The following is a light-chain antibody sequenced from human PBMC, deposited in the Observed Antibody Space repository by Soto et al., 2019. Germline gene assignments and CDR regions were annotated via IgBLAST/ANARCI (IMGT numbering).Light chain of an antibody. Sequence: QSVLTQPRSVSGSHGQSVTISCTGTSSDVGGYNYVSWYQHHPGKAPKLMIYDVSKRPSGVPDRFSGSKSGNTASLTISGLQAEDETDYYCCSYAGTYNPYVFGTGTKLTVL. V-gene: IGLV2-11*01. CDR3: CSYAGTYNPYV. CDR1: SSDVGGYNY. CDR2: DVS. J-gene: IGLJ1*01.